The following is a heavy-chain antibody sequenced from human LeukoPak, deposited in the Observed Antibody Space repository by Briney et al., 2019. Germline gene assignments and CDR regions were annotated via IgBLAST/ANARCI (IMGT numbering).Heavy chain of an antibody. V-gene: IGHV4-30-4*01. D-gene: IGHD5-12*01. J-gene: IGHJ2*01. CDR2: IYYSGST. CDR1: GGSISSGDYY. Sequence: SQTLSLTCTVSGGSISSGDYYWSWIRQPPGTGLEWIGYIYYSGSTYYNPSLKSRVTISVDTSKNQFSPKLSSVTAADTAVYYCASRGYYWYFDLWGRGTLVTVSS. CDR3: ASRGYYWYFDL.